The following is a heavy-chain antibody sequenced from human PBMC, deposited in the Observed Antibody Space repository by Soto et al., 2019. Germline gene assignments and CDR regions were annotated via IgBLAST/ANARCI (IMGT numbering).Heavy chain of an antibody. V-gene: IGHV1-69*13. Sequence: ASVKVSCKASGGTFSSYAISWVRQAPGQGLEWMGGIIPIFGTANYAQKFQGRVTITADESTSTAYMELSSLRSEDTAVYYCAREASSGWSDAFDIWGQGTMVTVSS. CDR2: IIPIFGTA. D-gene: IGHD6-19*01. CDR1: GGTFSSYA. J-gene: IGHJ3*02. CDR3: AREASSGWSDAFDI.